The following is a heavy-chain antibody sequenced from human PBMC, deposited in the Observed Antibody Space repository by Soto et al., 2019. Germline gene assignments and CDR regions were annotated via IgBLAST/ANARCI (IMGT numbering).Heavy chain of an antibody. J-gene: IGHJ4*02. Sequence: PGGSLRLSCAAAGLTFCSYAMHWVRQDPGKGLEWVAVIAYDASVKYYGDSVKGRFTISRDNSRDTLYLQMNSLSPEDTAVYYCATERRGDSSSSATYWGQGTLVTVSS. CDR1: GLTFCSYA. D-gene: IGHD6-6*01. CDR3: ATERRGDSSSSATY. CDR2: IAYDASVK. V-gene: IGHV3-30-3*01.